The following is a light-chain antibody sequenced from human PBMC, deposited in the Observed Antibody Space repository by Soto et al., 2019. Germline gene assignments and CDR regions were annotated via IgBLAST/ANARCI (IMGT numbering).Light chain of an antibody. Sequence: EVTLYTSTLSASVGDRVTITCRASQSINNLLAWYQQKPGKAPKFLIYDVSTLESGVPSRFSGSGSGTEFTLTISSLQPEDFATYSSRQYDSYPLTFGGATKV. CDR1: QSINNL. CDR2: DVS. J-gene: IGKJ4*01. V-gene: IGKV1-5*01. CDR3: RQYDSYPLT.